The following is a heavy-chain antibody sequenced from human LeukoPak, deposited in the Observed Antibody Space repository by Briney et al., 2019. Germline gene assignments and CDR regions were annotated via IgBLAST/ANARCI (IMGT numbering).Heavy chain of an antibody. Sequence: SQTLSLTCTVSGGSISSGGYYWSWIRQHPGKGLEWIGYIYYSGSTYYNPSLKSRVTIPVDTSKNQFSLKLSSVTAADTAVYYCARVEYQLLLADYWGQGTLVTVSS. CDR1: GGSISSGGYY. CDR3: ARVEYQLLLADY. J-gene: IGHJ4*02. V-gene: IGHV4-31*03. D-gene: IGHD2-2*01. CDR2: IYYSGST.